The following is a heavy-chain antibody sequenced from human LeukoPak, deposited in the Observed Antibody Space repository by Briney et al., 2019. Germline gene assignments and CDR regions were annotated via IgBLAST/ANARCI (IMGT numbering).Heavy chain of an antibody. CDR1: GFTFRNYA. CDR2: IVGNGVST. J-gene: IGHJ4*02. CDR3: TKWGDYDGSTGYYDSDY. D-gene: IGHD3-9*01. V-gene: IGHV3-23*01. Sequence: PGASLRLSCAASGFTFRNYAMSWVRQAPGKGLEWVSAIVGNGVSTYYADSVQGRFTISRDNSKNTLYLQMNSLRGEDTALYYCTKWGDYDGSTGYYDSDYWGQGTLVTVSS.